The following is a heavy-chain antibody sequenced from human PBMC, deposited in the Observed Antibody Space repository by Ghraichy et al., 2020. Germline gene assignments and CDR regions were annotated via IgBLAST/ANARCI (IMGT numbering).Heavy chain of an antibody. J-gene: IGHJ4*02. CDR3: ARLKDGYKPVAVWYYFDY. CDR2: IYYSGST. V-gene: IGHV4-59*08. D-gene: IGHD5-24*01. CDR1: GGSISSYY. Sequence: SETLSLTCTVSGGSISSYYWSWIRQPPGKGLEWIGYIYYSGSTNYNPSLKSRVTISVDTSKNQFSLKLSSVTAADTAVYYCARLKDGYKPVAVWYYFDYWGQGTLVTVSS.